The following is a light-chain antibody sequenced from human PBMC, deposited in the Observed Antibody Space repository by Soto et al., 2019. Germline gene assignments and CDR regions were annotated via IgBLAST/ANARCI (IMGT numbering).Light chain of an antibody. J-gene: IGLJ2*01. CDR2: EDN. Sequence: QSVLTQPASVSGSPGQSITISCTGTSSDAGSYNLVSWYQHHPGKAPKFIIYEDNKRPSGVSNRFSGSKSGNTASLTISGLQAEDEADYYCCAFVRSNALLFGGGTKATVL. V-gene: IGLV2-23*01. CDR3: CAFVRSNALL. CDR1: SSDAGSYNL.